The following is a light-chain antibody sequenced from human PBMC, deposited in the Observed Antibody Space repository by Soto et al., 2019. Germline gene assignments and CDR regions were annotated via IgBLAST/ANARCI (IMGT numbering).Light chain of an antibody. J-gene: IGKJ1*01. Sequence: DIQMTESQSSLSASVGDRVTMTCRASQSIGNYLPWSQQKPGKAPKLLLYAVSSLQTGVPSRFSGSGSRPYCTPTISSLQPEDFATFYCQPSDNGPTWTVGQGTKVEIK. CDR1: QSIGNY. CDR2: AVS. V-gene: IGKV1-39*01. CDR3: QPSDNGPTWT.